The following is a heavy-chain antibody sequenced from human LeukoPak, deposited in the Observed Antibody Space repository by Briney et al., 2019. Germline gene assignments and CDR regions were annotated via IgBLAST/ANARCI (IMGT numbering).Heavy chain of an antibody. V-gene: IGHV3-21*01. CDR2: INSSSSCI. D-gene: IGHD2-15*01. CDR1: GFTFSSYS. J-gene: IGHJ6*02. CDR3: ARDEQADSTRDGMDV. Sequence: GGSLRLSCAASGFTFSSYSMNWGRQVPGKGLEWVSSINSSSSCIYYADSVKGRFTISRDNAKNSLYLQMNSLRAEDTAGYYYARDEQADSTRDGMDVWGQGTTVTVS.